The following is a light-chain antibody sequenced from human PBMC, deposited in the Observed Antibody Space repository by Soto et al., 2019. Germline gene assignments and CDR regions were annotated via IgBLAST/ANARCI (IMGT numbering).Light chain of an antibody. J-gene: IGLJ3*02. Sequence: QLVLTQSPSASSSLGASVKLTCTLSSGHSSYAIAWHQQQPEKGPRYLMKLNSDGSHNKGDGLPDRFSGSSSGAERYLTISSLQAEDESDYFCQTWGSGVWVFGGGTELTVL. CDR2: LNSDGSH. V-gene: IGLV4-69*01. CDR3: QTWGSGVWV. CDR1: SGHSSYA.